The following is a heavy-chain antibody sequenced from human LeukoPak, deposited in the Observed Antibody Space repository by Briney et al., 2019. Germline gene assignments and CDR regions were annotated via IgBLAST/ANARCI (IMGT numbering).Heavy chain of an antibody. J-gene: IGHJ4*02. Sequence: GGSLRLSCAASGFTFSSYWMSWVRQAPGKGLEWVANIKQDGSEKYYVDSVKGRFTISRDNAKNSLYLQMNSPEDTAVYYCARALHYVWGSYRSYYFDYWGQGTLVTVSS. CDR3: ARALHYVWGSYRSYYFDY. V-gene: IGHV3-7*01. D-gene: IGHD3-16*02. CDR1: GFTFSSYW. CDR2: IKQDGSEK.